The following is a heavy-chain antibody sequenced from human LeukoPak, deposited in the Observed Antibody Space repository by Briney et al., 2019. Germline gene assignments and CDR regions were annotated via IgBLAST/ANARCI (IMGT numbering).Heavy chain of an antibody. CDR3: ARHPGGNAAHRFDY. Sequence: PSETLSLTCTVSGGSIRDYFWSWIRQPPGKGLEWIGYVHDSGSTNYNPSLKSRVTISIDTSKNQFSLKLSSVTAADMAVYYCARHPGGNAAHRFDYWGQGTLVTVS. D-gene: IGHD4-23*01. CDR1: GGSIRDYF. CDR2: VHDSGST. J-gene: IGHJ4*02. V-gene: IGHV4-59*08.